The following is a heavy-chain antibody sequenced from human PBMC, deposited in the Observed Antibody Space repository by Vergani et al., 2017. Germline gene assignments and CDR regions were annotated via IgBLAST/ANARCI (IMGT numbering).Heavy chain of an antibody. CDR1: GGTFSSYA. CDR3: ARAQRSITMVRGVKRNWFDP. Sequence: QVQLVQSGAEVKKPGSSVKVSCKASGGTFSSYAISWVRQAPGQGLEWMGGIIPIFGTANYAQKFQGRVTITADKSTSTAYMELSSLRSEDTAVYYCARAQRSITMVRGVKRNWFDPWGQGTLVTVSS. J-gene: IGHJ5*02. D-gene: IGHD3-10*01. V-gene: IGHV1-69*06. CDR2: IIPIFGTA.